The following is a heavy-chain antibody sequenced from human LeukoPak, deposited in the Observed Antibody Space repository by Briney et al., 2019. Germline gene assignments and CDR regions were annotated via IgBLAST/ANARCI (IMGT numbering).Heavy chain of an antibody. Sequence: GESLRISCKGSGYSFTSYWISWVRQMPGKGLEWMGRIDPSDSYTNYSPSFQGHVTISVDKSISTAYLQWSSLKASDTAMYYCARARGDHYSFDYWGQGTLVTVSS. CDR3: ARARGDHYSFDY. CDR2: IDPSDSYT. V-gene: IGHV5-10-1*01. D-gene: IGHD3-10*01. J-gene: IGHJ4*02. CDR1: GYSFTSYW.